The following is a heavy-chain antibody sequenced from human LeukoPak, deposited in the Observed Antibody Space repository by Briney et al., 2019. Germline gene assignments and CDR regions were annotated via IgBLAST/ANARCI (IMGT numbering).Heavy chain of an antibody. Sequence: GSLRLSCAASGFTFSGYRMSWVRQPPGKGLEWIGEINHSGSTNYNPSLKSRVTISVDTSKNQFSLKLSSVTAADTAVYYCARRSYDILTGYQDYWGQGTLVTVSS. CDR3: ARRSYDILTGYQDY. D-gene: IGHD3-9*01. J-gene: IGHJ4*02. CDR1: GFTFSGYR. CDR2: INHSGST. V-gene: IGHV4-34*01.